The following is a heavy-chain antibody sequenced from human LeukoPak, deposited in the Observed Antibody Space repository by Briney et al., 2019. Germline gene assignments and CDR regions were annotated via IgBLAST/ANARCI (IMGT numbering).Heavy chain of an antibody. CDR1: GYTFTSYG. J-gene: IGHJ4*02. V-gene: IGHV1-18*01. Sequence: ASVKVSCKASGYTFTSYGISWVRQAPGQGLEGMGWISAYNGNTNYAQKLQGRVTMTTDTSTSTAYMELRSLRSDDTAVYYCAREGRHYGSGSYIPYYFDYWGQGTLVTVSS. D-gene: IGHD3-10*01. CDR2: ISAYNGNT. CDR3: AREGRHYGSGSYIPYYFDY.